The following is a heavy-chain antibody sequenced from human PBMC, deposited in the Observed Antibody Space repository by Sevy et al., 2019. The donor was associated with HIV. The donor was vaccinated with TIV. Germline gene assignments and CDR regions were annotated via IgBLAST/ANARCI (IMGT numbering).Heavy chain of an antibody. V-gene: IGHV4-39*01. CDR3: AGAGGSYSSSWYYFDY. CDR1: GGSISSSSYY. CDR2: IYYSGST. J-gene: IGHJ4*02. D-gene: IGHD6-13*01. Sequence: SETLSLTCTVSGGSISSSSYYWGWIRQPPGKGLEWIGSIYYSGSTYYNPSLKSQVTISVDTSKNQFSLKLSSVTAADTAVYYCAGAGGSYSSSWYYFDYWGQGTLVTVSS.